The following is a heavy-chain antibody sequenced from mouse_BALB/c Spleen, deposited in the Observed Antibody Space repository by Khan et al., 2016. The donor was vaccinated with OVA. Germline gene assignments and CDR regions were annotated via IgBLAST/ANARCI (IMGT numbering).Heavy chain of an antibody. D-gene: IGHD1-1*02. J-gene: IGHJ3*01. CDR2: INPSNGGT. Sequence: QVQLQQPGAELVKPGASVKLSCKASGYTFTNYYMYWVKQRPGQGLEWIGGINPSNGGTYFNGKFKSKATLTVDKSSSTASMQLSSLTSEDSAVYSCTRSGWAAFAYWGQGTLVTVSA. V-gene: IGHV1S81*02. CDR3: TRSGWAAFAY. CDR1: GYTFTNYY.